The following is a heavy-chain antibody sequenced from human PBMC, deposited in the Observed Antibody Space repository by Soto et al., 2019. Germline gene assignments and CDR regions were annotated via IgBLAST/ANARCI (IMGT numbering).Heavy chain of an antibody. CDR2: IVVGSGNT. V-gene: IGHV1-58*01. J-gene: IGHJ6*02. D-gene: IGHD1-26*01. Sequence: ASVKVSCKASGVTFTSSAVQWVRQARGQRLEWIGWIVVGSGNTNYAQKFQERVTITRDMSTSTAYMQLSSLRSEDTAAYYCASDRARGSYYSYYYYYGMDVWGQGTTVTVSS. CDR3: ASDRARGSYYSYYYYYGMDV. CDR1: GVTFTSSA.